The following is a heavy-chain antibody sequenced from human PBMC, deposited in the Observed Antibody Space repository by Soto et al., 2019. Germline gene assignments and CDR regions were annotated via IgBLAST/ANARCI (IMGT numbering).Heavy chain of an antibody. J-gene: IGHJ6*02. CDR1: GFTFTSSA. D-gene: IGHD1-26*01. V-gene: IGHV1-58*01. Sequence: ASVKVSCKASGFTFTSSAVQWVRQARGQRLEWIGWIVVGSGNTNYAQKFQERVTITRDMSTSTAYMELSSLRSEDTAVYYCAAPLYYCQIPDYYHYYGMDVWGQGTSVTVSS. CDR2: IVVGSGNT. CDR3: AAPLYYCQIPDYYHYYGMDV.